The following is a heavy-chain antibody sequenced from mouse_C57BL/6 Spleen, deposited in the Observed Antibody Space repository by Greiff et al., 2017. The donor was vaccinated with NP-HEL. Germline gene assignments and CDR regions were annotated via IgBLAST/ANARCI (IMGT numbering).Heavy chain of an antibody. V-gene: IGHV5-6*01. J-gene: IGHJ3*01. CDR2: ISSGGSYT. CDR1: GFTFSSYG. CDR3: ARGGFAY. Sequence: EVNLVESGGDLVKPGGSLKLSCAASGFTFSSYGMSWVRQTPDKRLEWVAIISSGGSYTHYPDSVKGRITISRDNGKNTLYLQMSSLKSEDTAMYYCARGGFAYWGQGTLVTVSA.